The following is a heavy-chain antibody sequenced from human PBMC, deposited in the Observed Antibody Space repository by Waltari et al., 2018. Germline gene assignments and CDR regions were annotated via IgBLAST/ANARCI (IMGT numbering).Heavy chain of an antibody. CDR1: GGSISSYY. CDR3: ARTRENYYGSGSYYSPKSNWFDP. V-gene: IGHV4-4*07. J-gene: IGHJ5*02. CDR2: IYTSGGT. Sequence: QVQLQESGPGLVKPSETLSLTCTVSGGSISSYYWSWIRQPAGKGLEWIGRIYTSGGTNYNPTLKSRVTMSVDTSKNQFSLKLSSGTAADTAVYYCARTRENYYGSGSYYSPKSNWFDPWGQGTLVTVSS. D-gene: IGHD3-10*01.